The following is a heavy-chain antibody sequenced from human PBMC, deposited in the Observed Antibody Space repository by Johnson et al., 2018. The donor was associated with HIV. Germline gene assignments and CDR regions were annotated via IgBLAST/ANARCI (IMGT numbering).Heavy chain of an antibody. CDR1: GFTFSDHY. J-gene: IGHJ3*02. V-gene: IGHV3-72*01. Sequence: VQLVESGGRVVRPGGSLRLSCAASGFTFSDHYMDWVRQAPGKGLEWVGRTKNKANSYTTEYAASVKCRFTISRDDSKNSLYLQMNSLKTEDTAVYYCARGRGALDIWGQGTMVTVSS. CDR3: ARGRGALDI. CDR2: TKNKANSYTT. D-gene: IGHD3-10*01.